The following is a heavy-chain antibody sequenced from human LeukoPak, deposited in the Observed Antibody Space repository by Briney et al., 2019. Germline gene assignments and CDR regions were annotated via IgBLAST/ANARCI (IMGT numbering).Heavy chain of an antibody. Sequence: ASVKVSFKASGYTFTSYYMHWVRQAPGQGLEWMGIINPSGGSTSYAQKFQGRVTMTRDMSTSTVYMELSSLRSEDTAVYYCARAYYYGSGSIPFDYWGQGTLVTVSS. J-gene: IGHJ4*02. V-gene: IGHV1-46*01. CDR3: ARAYYYGSGSIPFDY. CDR2: INPSGGST. D-gene: IGHD3-10*01. CDR1: GYTFTSYY.